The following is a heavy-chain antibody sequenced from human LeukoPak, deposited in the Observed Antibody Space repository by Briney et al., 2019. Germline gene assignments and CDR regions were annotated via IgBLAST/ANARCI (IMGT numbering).Heavy chain of an antibody. CDR2: INPSGGST. Sequence: ASVKVSRKASGYTFTSYYMHWVRQAPGQGLEWMGIINPSGGSTSYAQKFQGRVTMTRDTSTSTVYMELSSLRSEDTAVYYCARVYCSSTSCLNWFDPWGQGTLVTVSS. D-gene: IGHD2-2*01. J-gene: IGHJ5*02. CDR3: ARVYCSSTSCLNWFDP. CDR1: GYTFTSYY. V-gene: IGHV1-46*03.